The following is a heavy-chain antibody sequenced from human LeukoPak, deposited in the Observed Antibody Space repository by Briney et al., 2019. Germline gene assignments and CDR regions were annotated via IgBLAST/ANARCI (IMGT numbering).Heavy chain of an antibody. D-gene: IGHD4-23*01. CDR2: IYHSGST. V-gene: IGHV4-38-2*02. CDR1: AYSIANGYY. Sequence: SETLSLTCTVSAYSIANGYYWGWIRQPPGKGLEWIGNIYHSGSTYYNPSLKSRVTISVDTSKNQFSLKLSSVTAADTAVYYCARYGGNFDYWGQGTLVTVSS. CDR3: ARYGGNFDY. J-gene: IGHJ4*02.